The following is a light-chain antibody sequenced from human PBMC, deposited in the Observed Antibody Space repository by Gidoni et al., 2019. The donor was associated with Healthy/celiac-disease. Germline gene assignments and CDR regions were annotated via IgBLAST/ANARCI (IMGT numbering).Light chain of an antibody. J-gene: IGKJ1*01. CDR2: WAS. V-gene: IGKV4-1*01. Sequence: VMTHTPDSLAVSLCESATINCKSSQSVLYSSNNKNYLAWYQQKPGQPPKLLIYWASTRESGVPDRFSGSGSGTDFTLTISSLQAEDVAIYYCQQCYSTPRTFGQGTKVEIK. CDR1: QSVLYSSNNKNY. CDR3: QQCYSTPRT.